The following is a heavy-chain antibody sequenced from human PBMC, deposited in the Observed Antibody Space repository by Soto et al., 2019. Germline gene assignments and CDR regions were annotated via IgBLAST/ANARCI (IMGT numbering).Heavy chain of an antibody. D-gene: IGHD3-10*01. J-gene: IGHJ6*02. CDR2: IIPIFGTA. Sequence: QVQLVQSGAEVKKPGSSVKVSCKASGGTFSSYAISWVRQAPGQGLEWMGGIIPIFGTANYAQKFQGRVTXXEXEXTGTAYMELSSLRSEDTAVYYCARAKYYGSGSYSDVWGQGTTVTVSS. CDR1: GGTFSSYA. V-gene: IGHV1-69*12. CDR3: ARAKYYGSGSYSDV.